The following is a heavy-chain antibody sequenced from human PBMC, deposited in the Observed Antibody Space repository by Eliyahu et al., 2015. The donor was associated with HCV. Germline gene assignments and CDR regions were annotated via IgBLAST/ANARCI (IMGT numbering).Heavy chain of an antibody. D-gene: IGHD3/OR15-3a*01. Sequence: EVQLVESGGGLVQPGRSLRLSCTASGFXFGDXXMSWVXXAPGKGLEWVGFIRSKRYGGTTEYAASVKGRFTISRDDSKTIAYLQMNSLKTEDTAVYYCTRDSYYNYWTDYPTTDYHYYGMDVWGQGTTVTVSS. CDR2: IRSKRYGGTT. CDR1: GFXFGDXX. CDR3: TRDSYYNYWTDYPTTDYHYYGMDV. V-gene: IGHV3-49*04. J-gene: IGHJ6*02.